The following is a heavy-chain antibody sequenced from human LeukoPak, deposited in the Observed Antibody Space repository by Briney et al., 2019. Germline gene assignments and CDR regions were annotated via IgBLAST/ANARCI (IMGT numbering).Heavy chain of an antibody. V-gene: IGHV3-48*01. CDR3: AKDRWYTAMGLFDY. Sequence: GGSLGLSCAASGFTFNTDTMNWVRQAPGKGLEWVAYISTSSSTIYYADSVKGRFTISRDNSKNTLYLQMNSLRAEDTAVYYCAKDRWYTAMGLFDYWGQGTLVTVSS. CDR1: GFTFNTDT. CDR2: ISTSSSTI. J-gene: IGHJ4*02. D-gene: IGHD5-18*01.